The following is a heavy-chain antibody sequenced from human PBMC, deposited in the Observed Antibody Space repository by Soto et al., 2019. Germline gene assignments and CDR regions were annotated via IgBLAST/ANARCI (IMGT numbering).Heavy chain of an antibody. CDR2: IYYSGST. Sequence: QVQLQESGPGLVKPSETLSLTCTVSGGSISSYYWSWIRQPPGKGLEWIGYIYYSGSTNYNPSLKSRVTISVDASKTQCTLRLSSVPAADTAVYYCARDRYCSGGSCYVDAFDIWGQGTMVTVSS. CDR3: ARDRYCSGGSCYVDAFDI. J-gene: IGHJ3*02. V-gene: IGHV4-59*01. D-gene: IGHD2-15*01. CDR1: GGSISSYY.